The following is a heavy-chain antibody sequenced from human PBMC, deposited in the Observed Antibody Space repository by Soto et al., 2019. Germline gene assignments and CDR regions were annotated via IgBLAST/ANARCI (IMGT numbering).Heavy chain of an antibody. CDR3: APPPPPHGRVDWNYP. CDR2: IYYTGTT. Sequence: PSETLSLTCIVSGGSISSTSYYWGWIRQPPGKGLEWIGSIYYTGTTYYNSSLKSRLTVSIDTSKSQFSLKLSSVTAADTAVYFCAPPPPPHGRVDWNYPWGQGTLVTVPS. V-gene: IGHV4-39*01. J-gene: IGHJ5*02. D-gene: IGHD1-7*01. CDR1: GGSISSTSYY.